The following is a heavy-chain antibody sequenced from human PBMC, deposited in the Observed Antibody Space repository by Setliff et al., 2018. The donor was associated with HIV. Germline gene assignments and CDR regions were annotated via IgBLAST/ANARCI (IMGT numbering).Heavy chain of an antibody. D-gene: IGHD6-19*01. Sequence: SETLSLTCTVSGGSISSGSYYWSWIRQPAGKGLEWIGRIYSSGITNYNPSLKSRLTISLDTSKNQFSLQVTSVTAADTAVYYCARRGYSSGYFDYWGQGMLVTVSS. CDR2: IYSSGIT. CDR3: ARRGYSSGYFDY. V-gene: IGHV4-61*02. CDR1: GGSISSGSYY. J-gene: IGHJ4*02.